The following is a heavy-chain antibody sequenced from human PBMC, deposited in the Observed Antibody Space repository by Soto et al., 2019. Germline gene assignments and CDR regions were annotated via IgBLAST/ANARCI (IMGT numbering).Heavy chain of an antibody. Sequence: QVQLVESGGGVVQPGRSLRLSCAASGFTFSSYGMHWVRQAPGKGLEWVAVIWYDGSNKYYADSVKGRFTISRDNSKNTLYMQMNSLRAGDTAVYYCAGDRSRRLVLSHAFDIWGQGTLVTVSS. J-gene: IGHJ3*02. D-gene: IGHD6-19*01. CDR3: AGDRSRRLVLSHAFDI. V-gene: IGHV3-33*01. CDR2: IWYDGSNK. CDR1: GFTFSSYG.